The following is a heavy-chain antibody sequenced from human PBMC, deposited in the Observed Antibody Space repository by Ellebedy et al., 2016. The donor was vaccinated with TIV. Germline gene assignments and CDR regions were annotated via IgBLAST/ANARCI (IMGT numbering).Heavy chain of an antibody. CDR1: GGSISSYY. D-gene: IGHD2-8*01. J-gene: IGHJ4*02. V-gene: IGHV4-4*07. Sequence: SETLSLTXTVSGGSISSYYWSWIRQPAGRGLEWIGRIYASGSTNYNPSLKSRVTMSIDTSKNQFSLKLSSVTAADTAVYYCARDDMVYGTFDYWGQGTLVTVSS. CDR3: ARDDMVYGTFDY. CDR2: IYASGST.